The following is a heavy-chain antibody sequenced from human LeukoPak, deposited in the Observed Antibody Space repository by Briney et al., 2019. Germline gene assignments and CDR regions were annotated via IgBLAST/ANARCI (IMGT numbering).Heavy chain of an antibody. V-gene: IGHV3-21*01. CDR2: ITSSSSYI. D-gene: IGHD4-17*01. CDR1: GFTFSSYR. CDR3: ARSDGDYGIGAFDI. Sequence: GGSLRLSCAASGFTFSSYRMNWVRQAPGKGLGWVSSITSSSSYIYYTNSVKGRFTTTSHNAQNTLYLQMNSLRAEDTAVYYCARSDGDYGIGAFDIWGQGTMVTVSS. J-gene: IGHJ3*02.